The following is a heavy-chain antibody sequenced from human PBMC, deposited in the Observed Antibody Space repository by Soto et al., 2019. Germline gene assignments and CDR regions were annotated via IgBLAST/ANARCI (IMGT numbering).Heavy chain of an antibody. CDR3: ARHLGEGYFDY. CDR2: IYYSGST. Sequence: SETLSLTWTVSGESMGSSVDFWGWVRLPPGKGLEWIGSIYYSGSTYYNPSLKSRVTIFVDTSKNHFSLKLSSVTAADTAVYYCARHLGEGYFDYWGQGTLVTVS. J-gene: IGHJ4*02. CDR1: GESMGSSVDF. V-gene: IGHV4-39*01.